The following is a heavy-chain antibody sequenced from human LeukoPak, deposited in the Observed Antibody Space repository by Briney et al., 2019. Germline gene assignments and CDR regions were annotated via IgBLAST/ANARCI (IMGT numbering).Heavy chain of an antibody. Sequence: KPSEILSLTCTVSGGSISTNNYYWGWIRQPPGKGLEWIGSIYYSGSTYYNPSLKSRVTISVDTSKNQFSLKLSSVTAEDTAVYYCARGTMVVTDFDYWGQGTLVTVSS. V-gene: IGHV4-39*07. CDR2: IYYSGST. CDR3: ARGTMVVTDFDY. D-gene: IGHD4-23*01. CDR1: GGSISTNNYY. J-gene: IGHJ4*02.